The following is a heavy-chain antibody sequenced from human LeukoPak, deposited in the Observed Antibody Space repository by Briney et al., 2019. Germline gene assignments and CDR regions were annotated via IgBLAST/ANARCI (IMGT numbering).Heavy chain of an antibody. CDR2: IYYTGST. J-gene: IGHJ4*02. Sequence: PSETLSLTCTVSGGSINNYYWSWVRQPPGAGLEWLAYIYYTGSTNYNPSLKTRLTISVHTSKNQFSLRLNSVTAADTAVYYCARFSHYYASPTHYLDYWGQGTLVTVSS. D-gene: IGHD2/OR15-2a*01. CDR1: GGSINNYY. CDR3: ARFSHYYASPTHYLDY. V-gene: IGHV4-59*08.